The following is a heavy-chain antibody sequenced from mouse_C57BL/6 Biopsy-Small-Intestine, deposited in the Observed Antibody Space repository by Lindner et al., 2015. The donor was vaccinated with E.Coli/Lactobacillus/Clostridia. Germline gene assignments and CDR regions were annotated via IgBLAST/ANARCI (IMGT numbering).Heavy chain of an antibody. CDR2: YYPGSDTI. CDR3: ARHEAEGYQPGLAY. Sequence: VQLQESGAELVKPGTSVNLSCKTSGYIFTEYSVHWLKQTSGQGLEWIAFYYPGSDTIRYNGKFKDKATLTADKSSSTVYMDLTRLTSEDSAVYFCARHEAEGYQPGLAYWGQGTLVTVSA. V-gene: IGHV1-62-2*01. D-gene: IGHD4-1*01. CDR1: GYIFTEYS. J-gene: IGHJ3*01.